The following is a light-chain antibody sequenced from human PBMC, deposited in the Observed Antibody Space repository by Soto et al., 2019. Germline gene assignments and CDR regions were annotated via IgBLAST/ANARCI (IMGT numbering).Light chain of an antibody. Sequence: DIQMTQSPSSVSASVGDRVTITCRASQGISSSLAWYQQKPRKAPKLLIYAASTLQSGVSPRFSGSGSGTDFTLTISSLQPEDFATYYCQHAKSFPPTFGPGTKVDIK. CDR3: QHAKSFPPT. CDR2: AAS. V-gene: IGKV1-12*01. CDR1: QGISSS. J-gene: IGKJ3*01.